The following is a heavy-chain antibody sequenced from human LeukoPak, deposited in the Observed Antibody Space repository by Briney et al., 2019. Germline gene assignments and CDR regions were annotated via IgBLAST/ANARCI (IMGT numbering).Heavy chain of an antibody. Sequence: SETLSLTCNVSGASISAYYRSWIRQSPTRGLEWTGYVSSRGATTNNPSPTSRVNTSAHTSETQLSLKLTSVTAADTAVYYCARAQKTMLSRAVYFFDFWGQGLLVTVSS. D-gene: IGHD2-2*01. CDR3: ARAQKTMLSRAVYFFDF. CDR2: VSSRGAT. CDR1: GASISAYY. V-gene: IGHV4-59*01. J-gene: IGHJ4*02.